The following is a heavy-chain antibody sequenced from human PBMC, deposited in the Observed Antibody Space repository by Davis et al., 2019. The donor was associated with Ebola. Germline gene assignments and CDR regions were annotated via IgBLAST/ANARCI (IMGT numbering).Heavy chain of an antibody. Sequence: PGGSLRLSCAASGFTVSSNYMSWVRQAPGKGLEWVSVIYSGVSTYYADSVKGRLTISRDNSKNTLYLQMNSLRAEDTAVYYCARYSSSPYNWFDPWGQGTLVTVSS. D-gene: IGHD6-6*01. CDR1: GFTVSSNY. CDR2: IYSGVST. CDR3: ARYSSSPYNWFDP. J-gene: IGHJ5*02. V-gene: IGHV3-53*01.